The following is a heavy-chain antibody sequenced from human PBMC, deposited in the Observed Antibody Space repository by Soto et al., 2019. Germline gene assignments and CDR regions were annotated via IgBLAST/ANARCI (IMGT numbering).Heavy chain of an antibody. CDR1: GGSSSSGDYY. D-gene: IGHD6-19*01. V-gene: IGHV4-30-4*01. CDR2: IYYSGTT. J-gene: IGHJ4*02. Sequence: TLSLTCTVSGGSSSSGDYYWSWIRQPPGKGLEWIGYIYYSGTTYYNPSLKSRLTISVDTSKNQFSLKLSSVTAADTAVYYCASQATGWYPDYWGQGTLVTVSS. CDR3: ASQATGWYPDY.